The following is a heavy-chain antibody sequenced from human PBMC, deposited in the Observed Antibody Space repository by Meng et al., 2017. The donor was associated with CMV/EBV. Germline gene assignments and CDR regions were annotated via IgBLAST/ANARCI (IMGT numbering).Heavy chain of an antibody. CDR1: GGSISSSNW. J-gene: IGHJ5*02. V-gene: IGHV4-4*02. D-gene: IGHD2-15*01. Sequence: SETLSLTCAVSGGSISSSNWWSWVRQPPGKGLEWIGEIYHSGSTNYNPSLKSRVTISVDTSKNQFSLKLSSVTAADTAVYYCARGRYCSGGSCYRARGGWFDPWGQGTLVTVSS. CDR3: ARGRYCSGGSCYRARGGWFDP. CDR2: IYHSGST.